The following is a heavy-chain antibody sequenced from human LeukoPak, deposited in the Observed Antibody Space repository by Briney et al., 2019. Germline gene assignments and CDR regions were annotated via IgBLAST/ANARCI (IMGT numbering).Heavy chain of an antibody. D-gene: IGHD2-21*02. CDR1: GYTFTGYY. CDR2: IIPIFGTA. J-gene: IGHJ3*02. CDR3: ARTAVVTAEHAFDI. Sequence: SVKVSFKASGYTFTGYYMHWVRQAPGQGLEWMGGIIPIFGTANYAQKFQGRVTITADKSTSADRSTSTTYMELSSLRSEDTALYYCARTAVVTAEHAFDIWGEGTMVTVSS. V-gene: IGHV1-69*06.